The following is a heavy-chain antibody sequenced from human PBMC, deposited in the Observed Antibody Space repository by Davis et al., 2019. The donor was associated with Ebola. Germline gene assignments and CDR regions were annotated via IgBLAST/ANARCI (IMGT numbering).Heavy chain of an antibody. J-gene: IGHJ3*02. CDR3: ARTSIVGTTTTASDI. V-gene: IGHV1-18*04. CDR2: ISTHNGNT. CDR1: GYIFTSND. D-gene: IGHD1-26*01. Sequence: AASVKVSCKASGYIFTSNDINWVRQAPGQGLEWMGWISTHNGNTNYAQKLQGRVTMTTDTSTSTAYMELRSLRSDDTAVYFCARTSIVGTTTTASDIWGQGTKVTVSS.